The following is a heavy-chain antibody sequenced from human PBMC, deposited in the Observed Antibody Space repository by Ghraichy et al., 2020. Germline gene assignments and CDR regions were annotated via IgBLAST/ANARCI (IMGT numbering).Heavy chain of an antibody. J-gene: IGHJ4*02. CDR3: ARGWEWLGI. CDR2: INHSGST. CDR1: GGSFSGYY. V-gene: IGHV4-34*01. D-gene: IGHD6-19*01. Sequence: SETLSLTCAVYGGSFSGYYWSWIRQPPGKGLEWIGEINHSGSTNYNPSLKSRVTISVDTSKNQFSLKLSSVTAADTAVYYCARGWEWLGIWGQGTLVTVSS.